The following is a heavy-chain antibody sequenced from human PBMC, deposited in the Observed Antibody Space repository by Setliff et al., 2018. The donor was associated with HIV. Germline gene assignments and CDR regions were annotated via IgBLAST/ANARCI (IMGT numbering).Heavy chain of an antibody. V-gene: IGHV1-2*02. Sequence: ASVKVSCKASGYSFTDYLIHWVRQAPGRGLEWMGWISPYDGAKRATGRFRGRVTMTTDTSINTAYMELSGVRSDDTAVYYCARDEPKNTEAAPAYWGQGTLVTVSS. CDR2: ISPYDGAK. CDR1: GYSFTDYL. D-gene: IGHD6-6*01. J-gene: IGHJ4*02. CDR3: ARDEPKNTEAAPAY.